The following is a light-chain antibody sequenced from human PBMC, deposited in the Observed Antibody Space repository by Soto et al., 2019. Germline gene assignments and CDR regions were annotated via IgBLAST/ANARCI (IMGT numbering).Light chain of an antibody. Sequence: IVLTQSPGTLSLSPGERTTLSCRASQSIRRYLAWYQQKPGQGPRLLIYGASSRATGTPDRFSGSGSGTDFTLTINRLEPEDFGLYYCQQYGSSPPTFGQGTKVEIK. CDR1: QSIRRY. CDR2: GAS. V-gene: IGKV3-20*01. CDR3: QQYGSSPPT. J-gene: IGKJ1*01.